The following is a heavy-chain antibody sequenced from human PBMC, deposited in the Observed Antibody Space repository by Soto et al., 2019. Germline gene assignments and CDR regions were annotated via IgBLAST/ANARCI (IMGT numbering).Heavy chain of an antibody. J-gene: IGHJ5*02. Sequence: QLQLQESGPGLVKPSETLSLTCTVSGGSISSSSYYWGWIRQPPGKGLEWIGSIYYSGSTYYNPSLKSRVTCSVATSNNQFSPKLSSVTAADPAVYYWARNYRHYLEGWLHWFDPWGQGTLVTVSS. V-gene: IGHV4-39*01. CDR3: ARNYRHYLEGWLHWFDP. CDR2: IYYSGST. CDR1: GGSISSSSYY. D-gene: IGHD4-17*01.